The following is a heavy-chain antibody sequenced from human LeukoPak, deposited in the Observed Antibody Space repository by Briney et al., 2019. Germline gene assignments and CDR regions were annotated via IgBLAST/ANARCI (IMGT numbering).Heavy chain of an antibody. CDR1: GGSISSYY. CDR2: IYYSGST. V-gene: IGHV4-59*08. Sequence: SETLSLTCTVSGGSISSYYWSWIRQPPGKGLEWIGYIYYSGSTNYNPSLKSRVTISVDTSKNQFSLKLSSVTAADTAVYYCARQHPPYYDILTGYYRGYYFDYWGQGTLVTVSS. D-gene: IGHD3-9*01. J-gene: IGHJ4*02. CDR3: ARQHPPYYDILTGYYRGYYFDY.